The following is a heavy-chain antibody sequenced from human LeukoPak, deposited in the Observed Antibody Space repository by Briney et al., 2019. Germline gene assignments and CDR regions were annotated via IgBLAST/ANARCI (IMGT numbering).Heavy chain of an antibody. CDR2: IYYSGST. CDR3: ARGVYSSSWQYFDY. J-gene: IGHJ4*02. D-gene: IGHD6-13*01. CDR1: GGSFSGYY. V-gene: IGHV4-59*01. Sequence: ASETLSLTCAVYGGSFSGYYWSWIRQPPGKGLEWIGYIYYSGSTNYNPSLKSRVTISVDTSKNQFSLKLSSVTAADTAVYYCARGVYSSSWQYFDYWGQGTLVTVSS.